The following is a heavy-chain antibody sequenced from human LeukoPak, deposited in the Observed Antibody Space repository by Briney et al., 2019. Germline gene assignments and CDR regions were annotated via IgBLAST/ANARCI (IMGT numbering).Heavy chain of an antibody. CDR2: ISGSGGST. V-gene: IGHV3-23*01. J-gene: IGHJ5*02. D-gene: IGHD2-2*03. CDR3: AKDHLPGYCSSTSCYDWFDP. CDR1: GFTFSSSA. Sequence: PGGSLRLSCTASGFTFSSSAMSWVRQAPGKGLEWVSAISGSGGSTYYADSVKGRFTISRDNSKNTLYLQMNSLRAEDTAVYYCAKDHLPGYCSSTSCYDWFDPWGQGTPVTVSS.